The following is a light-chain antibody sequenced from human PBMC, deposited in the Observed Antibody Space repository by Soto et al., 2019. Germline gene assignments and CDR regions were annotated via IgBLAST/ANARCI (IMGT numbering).Light chain of an antibody. CDR3: QQYDHLPWT. J-gene: IGKJ1*01. V-gene: IGKV1-33*01. Sequence: DIQMTQSPSSLSASVGDRVTITCQASQDIRKYLNWYQQKLGKAPKPLIYDASNLETGDPARFSGSGSGTDFTFTISSLQPEDIATYYCQQYDHLPWTFGQGTRVEIK. CDR2: DAS. CDR1: QDIRKY.